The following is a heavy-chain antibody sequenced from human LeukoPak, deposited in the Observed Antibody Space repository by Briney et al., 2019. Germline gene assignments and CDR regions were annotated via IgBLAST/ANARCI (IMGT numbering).Heavy chain of an antibody. V-gene: IGHV3-30*02. J-gene: IGHJ6*03. D-gene: IGHD3-10*01. CDR3: AKDGAGVLWFGENYMDV. CDR2: IRYDGSNK. CDR1: GFTFSSYG. Sequence: GGSLRLSCAASGFTFSSYGMHWVRQAPGKGLEWVAFIRYDGSNKYYADSVKGRFTISRDNSKNTLYLQMNSLRAEDTAVYYCAKDGAGVLWFGENYMDVWGKGTTVTISS.